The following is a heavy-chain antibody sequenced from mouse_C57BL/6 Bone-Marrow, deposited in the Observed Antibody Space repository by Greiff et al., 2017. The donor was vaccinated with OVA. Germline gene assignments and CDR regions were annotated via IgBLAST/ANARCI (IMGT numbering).Heavy chain of an antibody. Sequence: EVQLQQSGAELVKPGASVKLSCTASGFNIKDYYMHWVKQRTEQGLEWIGRIDPEDGETKYAQKFQGKATITADTSSNTAYLQLSSLTSEDTAVYDGASDGDYGAWFAYWGQGTLVTVSA. V-gene: IGHV14-2*01. D-gene: IGHD2-13*01. CDR3: ASDGDYGAWFAY. J-gene: IGHJ3*01. CDR2: IDPEDGET. CDR1: GFNIKDYY.